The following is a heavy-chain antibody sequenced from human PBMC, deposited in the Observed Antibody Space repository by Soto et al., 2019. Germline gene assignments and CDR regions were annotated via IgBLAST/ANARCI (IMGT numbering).Heavy chain of an antibody. Sequence: QVQLVQSGAEVKKPGASVKVSCKASGYTFTGYYMHWVRQAPGQGLEWMGWINPNSGGTNYEQKFQGWVTMTRDTSISTAYMELSRLRSDDTAVYYCARDGFVVPALHATYYYYGMDVWGQGTTVTVSS. D-gene: IGHD2-2*01. CDR3: ARDGFVVPALHATYYYYGMDV. V-gene: IGHV1-2*04. CDR2: INPNSGGT. J-gene: IGHJ6*02. CDR1: GYTFTGYY.